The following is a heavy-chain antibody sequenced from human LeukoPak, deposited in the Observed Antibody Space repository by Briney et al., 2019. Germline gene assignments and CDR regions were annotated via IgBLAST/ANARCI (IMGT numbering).Heavy chain of an antibody. J-gene: IGHJ4*02. D-gene: IGHD4-17*01. CDR3: ERGQSVYGDYVDY. CDR1: GGSFSGSY. Sequence: SETLSLTCAVYGGSFSGSYWSWSRQPPGKGLEGIGEINHSGSTTYNPPLKSRVTISVQTSTNQSSLSIGSVTAADTPVFYCERGQSVYGDYVDYWGQGTLVTVSS. V-gene: IGHV4-34*01. CDR2: INHSGST.